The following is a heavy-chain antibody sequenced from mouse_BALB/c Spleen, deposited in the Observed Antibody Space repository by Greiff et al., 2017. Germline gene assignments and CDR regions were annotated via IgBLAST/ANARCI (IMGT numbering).Heavy chain of an antibody. D-gene: IGHD2-2*01. V-gene: IGHV2-9*02. J-gene: IGHJ2*01. CDR2: IWAGGST. Sequence: VQLQQSGPGLVAPSQSLSITCTVSGFSLTSYGVHWVRQPPGKGLEWLGVIWAGGSTNYNSALMSRLSISKDNSKSQVFLKMNSLQTDDTAMYYCARDRGYYGSPFDDWGQGTTLTVSS. CDR1: GFSLTSYG. CDR3: ARDRGYYGSPFDD.